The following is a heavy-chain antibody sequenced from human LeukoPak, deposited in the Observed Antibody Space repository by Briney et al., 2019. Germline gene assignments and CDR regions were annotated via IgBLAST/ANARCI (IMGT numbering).Heavy chain of an antibody. Sequence: GGSLRLSCAASGFTFSSYAMSWVRQAPGKGLEWVSAISGSGGSAYYADSVKGRFTISRDNSKNTLYLQMNSLRAEDTAVYYCAKVGAELGSFDYWGQGTLVTVSS. J-gene: IGHJ4*02. D-gene: IGHD7-27*01. V-gene: IGHV3-23*01. CDR3: AKVGAELGSFDY. CDR2: ISGSGGSA. CDR1: GFTFSSYA.